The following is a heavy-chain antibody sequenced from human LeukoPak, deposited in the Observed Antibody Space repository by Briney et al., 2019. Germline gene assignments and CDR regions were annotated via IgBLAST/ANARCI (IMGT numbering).Heavy chain of an antibody. CDR2: IYPGDSDT. J-gene: IGHJ4*02. CDR1: GYSFTSYW. V-gene: IGHV5-51*01. D-gene: IGHD2-21*01. CDR3: ARTSSEYCGGDCYFDY. Sequence: GESLKISCKGSGYSFTSYWIGWVRQMPGKGLEWMGIIYPGDSDTRYSPSFQGQVTISADKSISTAYLQRSSLKASDTAMYYCARTSSEYCGGDCYFDYWGQGTLVTVSS.